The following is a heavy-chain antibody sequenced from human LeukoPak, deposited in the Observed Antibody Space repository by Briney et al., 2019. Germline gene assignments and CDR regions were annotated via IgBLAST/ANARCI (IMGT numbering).Heavy chain of an antibody. V-gene: IGHV4-4*07. J-gene: IGHJ6*03. CDR3: ARDQYYYDSSGYYRATGYYYYYMDV. CDR2: IYTSGST. CDR1: GGSISSYY. D-gene: IGHD3-22*01. Sequence: SETLSLTCTVSGGSISSYYWSWIRQPAGKGLEWIGRIYTSGSTNYNPSLKSRVTMSVDTSKNQFSLKLSSVTAADTAVYYCARDQYYYDSSGYYRATGYYYYYMDVWGKGTTVTISS.